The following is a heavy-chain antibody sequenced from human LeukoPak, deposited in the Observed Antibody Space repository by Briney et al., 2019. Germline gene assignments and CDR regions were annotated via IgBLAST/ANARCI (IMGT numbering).Heavy chain of an antibody. CDR2: ISFDGNNK. CDR1: AFTFSSSA. V-gene: IGHV3-30-3*01. D-gene: IGHD2-2*01. CDR3: ATSRTLDY. J-gene: IGHJ4*02. Sequence: PGGSLRLSCTASAFTFSSSAFHWVRQAPGKGLEWVAVISFDGNNKHYADSVKGRFTVFRDNSRHTLYLQMNSLGPEDTAMYYCATSRTLDYWGQGTLVTVSS.